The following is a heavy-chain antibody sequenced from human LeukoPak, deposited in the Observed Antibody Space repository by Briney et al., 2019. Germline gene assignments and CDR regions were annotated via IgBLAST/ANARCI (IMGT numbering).Heavy chain of an antibody. J-gene: IGHJ5*02. D-gene: IGHD3-3*01. CDR3: ARENFWSGYCTWFDP. V-gene: IGHV3-30-3*01. CDR2: ISYDGSNK. Sequence: GGSLRLSCAASGFTFSSYAMHWVRQAPGKGLEWVAVISYDGSNKYYADSVKGRFTISRDNSKNTLYPQMNSLRAEDTAVYYCARENFWSGYCTWFDPWGQGTLVTVSS. CDR1: GFTFSSYA.